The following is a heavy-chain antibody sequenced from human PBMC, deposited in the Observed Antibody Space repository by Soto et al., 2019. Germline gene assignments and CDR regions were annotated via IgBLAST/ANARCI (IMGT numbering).Heavy chain of an antibody. V-gene: IGHV1-3*01. Sequence: QVQLVQSGAEVKKPGASVKVSFKASGYTFTSYAMHWVRQAPGQRLEWMGWINAGNGNTKYSQKFQGRVTITRDTSASTAYMELSSLRSEDTAVYYCARAGGVVTAIRSFDYWGQGTLVTVSS. CDR1: GYTFTSYA. CDR3: ARAGGVVTAIRSFDY. D-gene: IGHD2-21*02. CDR2: INAGNGNT. J-gene: IGHJ4*02.